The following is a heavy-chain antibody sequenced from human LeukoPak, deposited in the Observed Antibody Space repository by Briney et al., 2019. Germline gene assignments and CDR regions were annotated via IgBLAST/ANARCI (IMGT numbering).Heavy chain of an antibody. CDR1: GYTLTELS. J-gene: IGHJ5*02. CDR2: FDPEDGET. CDR3: ATDLGLAVAGTPYNRFDP. V-gene: IGHV1-24*01. Sequence: ASVKVSCKVSGYTLTELSMHWVRQAPGKGLEWMGGFDPEDGETIYAQKFQGRVTMTEDTSTDTAYMELSSLRSEDTAVYYCATDLGLAVAGTPYNRFDPWGQGTLVTVSS. D-gene: IGHD6-19*01.